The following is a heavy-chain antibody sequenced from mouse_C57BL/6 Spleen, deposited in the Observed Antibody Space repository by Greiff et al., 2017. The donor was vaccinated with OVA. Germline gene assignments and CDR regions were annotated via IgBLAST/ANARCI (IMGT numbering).Heavy chain of an antibody. D-gene: IGHD2-3*01. J-gene: IGHJ1*03. CDR2: ISGGGGNT. CDR3: ARQNGYYGVRYFDV. V-gene: IGHV5-9*01. Sequence: DVKLVESGGGLVKPGGSLKLSCAASGFTFSSYTMSWVRQTPEKRLEWVATISGGGGNTYYPDSVKGRFTISRDNAKNTLYLQMSSLRSEDTALYYCARQNGYYGVRYFDVWGTGTTVTVSS. CDR1: GFTFSSYT.